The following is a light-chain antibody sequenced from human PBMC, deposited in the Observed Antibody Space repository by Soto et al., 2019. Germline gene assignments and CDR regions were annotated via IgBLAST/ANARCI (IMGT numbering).Light chain of an antibody. CDR3: TSYTRSSTGYV. CDR2: AVS. V-gene: IGLV2-14*01. J-gene: IGLJ1*01. Sequence: QSVLTQPASVSGSPGQSITISCTGTSSDVGDYNYVSWYQQHPGKVPKLMIYAVSNRPSGVSNRFSGSKSGNTASLTISGLQAEDEADYYCTSYTRSSTGYVFGTGTKVTVL. CDR1: SSDVGDYNY.